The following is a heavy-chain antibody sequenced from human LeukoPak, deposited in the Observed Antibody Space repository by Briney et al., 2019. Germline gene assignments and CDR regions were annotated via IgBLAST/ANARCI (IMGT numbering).Heavy chain of an antibody. D-gene: IGHD3-22*01. Sequence: GGSLRLSRAASGFTFSSYSMNWVRQAPGKGLEWVSSISSSSSYIYYADSVKGRFTISRDNAKNSLYLQMNSLRAEDTAVYYCARDSTYYYDSSGYPPDYWGQGTLVTVSS. CDR3: ARDSTYYYDSSGYPPDY. CDR1: GFTFSSYS. J-gene: IGHJ4*02. CDR2: ISSSSSYI. V-gene: IGHV3-21*01.